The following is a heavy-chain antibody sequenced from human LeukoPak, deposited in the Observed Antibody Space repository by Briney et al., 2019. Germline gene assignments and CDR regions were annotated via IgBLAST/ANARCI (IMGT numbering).Heavy chain of an antibody. CDR1: GFTFSSYS. Sequence: GGSLRLSCAASGFTFSSYSVNWVRQAPGKGLEWVSSISTSSSYIYYADSVKGRFTISRDNARKSLYLQMDSLRAEDTAVYYCARVSRGKWELLGAHDYWGQGTLVTVSS. J-gene: IGHJ4*02. D-gene: IGHD1-26*01. V-gene: IGHV3-21*01. CDR3: ARVSRGKWELLGAHDY. CDR2: ISTSSSYI.